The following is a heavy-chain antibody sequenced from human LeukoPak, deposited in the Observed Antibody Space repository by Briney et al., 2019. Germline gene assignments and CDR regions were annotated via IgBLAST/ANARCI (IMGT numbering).Heavy chain of an antibody. Sequence: ASVKVSCKASGYTFTSYYMHWVRQAPGQGLEWMGIINPSGGSTSYAQKFQGRVTMTRDTSTSTAYMELRSLRSDDTAVYYCARGPTAKYCSSTSCYYFDYWGQGTLVTVSS. CDR1: GYTFTSYY. CDR3: ARGPTAKYCSSTSCYYFDY. D-gene: IGHD2-2*01. CDR2: INPSGGST. V-gene: IGHV1-46*01. J-gene: IGHJ4*02.